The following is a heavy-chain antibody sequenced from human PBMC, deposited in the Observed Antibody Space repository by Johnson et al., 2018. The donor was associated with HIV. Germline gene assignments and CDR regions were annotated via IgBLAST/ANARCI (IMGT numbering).Heavy chain of an antibody. CDR1: GFTVSSNY. J-gene: IGHJ3*02. D-gene: IGHD2-21*01. CDR2: IYSGGST. CDR3: ARDWYCGGDCYLLLDI. V-gene: IGHV3-66*01. Sequence: VQLVESGGGVVRPGGSLRLSCAASGFTVSSNYMSWVRQAPGKGLAWVSVIYSGGSTYYADSVKGRFTISRDNAKNSLYLQMNSLRAEDTAVYYCARDWYCGGDCYLLLDIWGQGTMVTVSS.